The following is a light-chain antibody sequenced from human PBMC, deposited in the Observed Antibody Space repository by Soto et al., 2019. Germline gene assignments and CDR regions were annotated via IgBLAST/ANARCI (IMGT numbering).Light chain of an antibody. Sequence: DIQLTQSPSSLSASVGDKFTMTCRASHSIRSYLNWVQQKPGKAPKLLIYDASSLQTGVPSRFSGSGSGTDFSLTISSLQPEDFATYYCQQSYSTPPWTFGQGTKVDI. CDR3: QQSYSTPPWT. CDR2: DAS. J-gene: IGKJ1*01. CDR1: HSIRSY. V-gene: IGKV1-39*01.